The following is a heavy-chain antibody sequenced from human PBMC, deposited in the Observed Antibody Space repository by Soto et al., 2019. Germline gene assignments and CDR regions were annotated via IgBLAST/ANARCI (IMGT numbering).Heavy chain of an antibody. CDR1: GFTFSSYG. Sequence: GGSLRLSCAASGFTFSSYGMHWVRQAPGKGLEWVAVIWYDGSNKYYADSVKGRFTISRDNSKNTLYLQMNSLRAEDTAVYYCASNYGVLGYYYYYYYMDVWGKGTTVTVSS. J-gene: IGHJ6*03. D-gene: IGHD4-17*01. CDR3: ASNYGVLGYYYYYYYMDV. CDR2: IWYDGSNK. V-gene: IGHV3-33*01.